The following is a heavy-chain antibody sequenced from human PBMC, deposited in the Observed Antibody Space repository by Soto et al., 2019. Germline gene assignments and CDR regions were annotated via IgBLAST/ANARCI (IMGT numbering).Heavy chain of an antibody. CDR2: IKEDGSEK. V-gene: IGHV3-7*04. J-gene: IGHJ4*02. CDR3: VRARVDY. Sequence: GGSLRLSCATSGFTFRNYWMTWVRQAPSKGLEWVATIKEDGSEKYYADSLKGRFTISRDNAVSPLYLQVNSPRAEDTAVYYCVRARVDYWGQGTLVTVSS. CDR1: GFTFRNYW.